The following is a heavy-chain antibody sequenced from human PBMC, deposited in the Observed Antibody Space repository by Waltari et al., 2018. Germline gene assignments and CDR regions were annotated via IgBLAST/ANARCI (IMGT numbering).Heavy chain of an antibody. V-gene: IGHV1-24*01. D-gene: IGHD1-1*01. J-gene: IGHJ3*02. CDR1: GYTVTEFS. Sequence: QVQLVQSGAEVKKPGASVKVSCKASGYTVTEFSMHWVRQAPGKGLEWMGGFDPEDGETIYAQKFQGRVTMTEDTSTDTVYMELSSLRSEDTAGYYCATAVQLPRHDAFDIWGQGTIVTVSS. CDR2: FDPEDGET. CDR3: ATAVQLPRHDAFDI.